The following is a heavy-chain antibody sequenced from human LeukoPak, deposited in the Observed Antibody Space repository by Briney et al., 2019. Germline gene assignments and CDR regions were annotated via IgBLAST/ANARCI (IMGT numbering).Heavy chain of an antibody. CDR1: GFTFSTHS. D-gene: IGHD6-19*01. Sequence: PGGSLRLSCTASGFTFSTHSMNWVRQAPGKGLVWVSRINSDGSTTSYADSVMGRFTISRDNAKNTLYLQMNSLRAEDTAVYYCARVIYSGWEGELSDWGQGTLVTVSS. CDR3: ARVIYSGWEGELSD. V-gene: IGHV3-74*01. J-gene: IGHJ4*02. CDR2: INSDGSTT.